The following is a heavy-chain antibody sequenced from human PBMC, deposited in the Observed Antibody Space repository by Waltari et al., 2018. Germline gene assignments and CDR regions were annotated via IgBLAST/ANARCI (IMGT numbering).Heavy chain of an antibody. D-gene: IGHD3-16*01. CDR2: IYPGDSDT. V-gene: IGHV5-51*03. CDR3: ARRLMTGEGTTMDWFDV. Sequence: AEVKKPGESLKISCQGSGYDFAGYWIAWVRQVPGKGLEWLGNIYPGDSDTRYSLSFQGHVTISADKSITTAYLQWSSLKASDTATYYCARRLMTGEGTTMDWFDVGGQGTLVSVSS. CDR1: GYDFAGYW. J-gene: IGHJ5*02.